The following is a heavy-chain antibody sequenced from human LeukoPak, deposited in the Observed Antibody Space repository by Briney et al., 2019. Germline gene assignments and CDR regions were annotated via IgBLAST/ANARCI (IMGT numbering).Heavy chain of an antibody. Sequence: SGPVLVKPTQTLTLTCTFSGFSLSTSGMCVSWIRQPPGKALEWLARIDWDDDKFYSTSLETRLTISKDTSKNQVVLTMTNMDPVDTATYYCARNSGSGRGGAFDIWGQGTMVTVSS. CDR1: GFSLSTSGMC. J-gene: IGHJ3*02. V-gene: IGHV2-70*16. D-gene: IGHD1-26*01. CDR3: ARNSGSGRGGAFDI. CDR2: IDWDDDK.